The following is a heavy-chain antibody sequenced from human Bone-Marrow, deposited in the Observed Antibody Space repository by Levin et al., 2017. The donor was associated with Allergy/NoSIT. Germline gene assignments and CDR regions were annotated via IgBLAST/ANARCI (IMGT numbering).Heavy chain of an antibody. Sequence: GSLRLSCTVSGGSISSSSYYWGWIRQPPGKGLEWIGSIYYSGSTYYNPSLKSRVTISVDTSKNQFSLKLSSVTAADTAVYYCARDVYYDSSGYWGQGTLVTVSS. J-gene: IGHJ4*02. V-gene: IGHV4-39*07. CDR1: GGSISSSSYY. CDR2: IYYSGST. D-gene: IGHD3-22*01. CDR3: ARDVYYDSSGY.